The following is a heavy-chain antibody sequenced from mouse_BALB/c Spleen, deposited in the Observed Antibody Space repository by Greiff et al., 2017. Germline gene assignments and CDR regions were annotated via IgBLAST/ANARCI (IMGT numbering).Heavy chain of an antibody. J-gene: IGHJ3*01. D-gene: IGHD2-4*01. Sequence: VQLQQSGAELVRPGSSVKISCKASGYAFSSYWMNWVKQRPGQGLEWIGQIYPGDGDTNYNGKFKGKATLTADKSSSTAYMQLSSLTSEDSAVYFCARGAMITTRAWSAYWGQGTLVTVSA. V-gene: IGHV1-80*01. CDR2: IYPGDGDT. CDR3: ARGAMITTRAWSAY. CDR1: GYAFSSYW.